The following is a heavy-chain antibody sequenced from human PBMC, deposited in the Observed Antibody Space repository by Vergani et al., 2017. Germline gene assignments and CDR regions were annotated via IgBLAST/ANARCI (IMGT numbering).Heavy chain of an antibody. Sequence: QVQLVESGGGVVQPGRSLRLSCAASGFTFSSYAMHWVRQAPGKGLEWVAVISYDGSNKYYADSVKGRFTISRDNSKNTLYLQMNSMRAEDTAVYYCARDGGGGGSHGALRPDYYYYGMDVWGQGTTVTVSS. V-gene: IGHV3-30-3*01. CDR2: ISYDGSNK. D-gene: IGHD3-16*01. CDR1: GFTFSSYA. J-gene: IGHJ6*02. CDR3: ARDGGGGGSHGALRPDYYYYGMDV.